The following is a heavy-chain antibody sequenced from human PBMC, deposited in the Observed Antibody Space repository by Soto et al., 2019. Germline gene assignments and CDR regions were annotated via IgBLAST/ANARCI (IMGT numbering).Heavy chain of an antibody. V-gene: IGHV3-23*01. CDR1: GFTFSSYA. CDR3: TTPTYGDPHDYYYYGMDV. Sequence: GGSLRLSCAASGFTFSSYAMSWVRQAPGKGLEWVSAISGSGGSTYYADSVKGRFTISRDNSKNTLYLQMNSLRAEDTAVYYCTTPTYGDPHDYYYYGMDVWGQGTTVTVSS. J-gene: IGHJ6*02. CDR2: ISGSGGST. D-gene: IGHD4-17*01.